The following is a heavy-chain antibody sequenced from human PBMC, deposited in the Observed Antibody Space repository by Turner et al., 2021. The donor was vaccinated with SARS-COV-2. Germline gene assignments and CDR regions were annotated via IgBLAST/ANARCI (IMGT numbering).Heavy chain of an antibody. D-gene: IGHD3-3*01. CDR3: ARVRPLSYGFLEWFYYYGMDV. J-gene: IGHJ6*02. CDR2: ISSSSSYI. V-gene: IGHV3-21*01. CDR1: GFTFSSYS. Sequence: GGGLVKPGGSLRLSCAASGFTFSSYSMNWFRQAPGKGLEWVSSISSSSSYIYYADSVKGRFTISRDNAKNSLYLQMNSLRAEDTAVYYCARVRPLSYGFLEWFYYYGMDVWGQGTTVTVSS.